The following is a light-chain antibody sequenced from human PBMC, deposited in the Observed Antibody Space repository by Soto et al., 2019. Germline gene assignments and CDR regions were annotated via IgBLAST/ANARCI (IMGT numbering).Light chain of an antibody. Sequence: QSVLTQPPSASGSPGQSVTISCTGTSSDVGGYNYVSWYQQHPGKAPKLMIYEVSKRPSGVPDRFSGSKSGNTASLTVSGLQAEDEADYYCSSYAGSNIVFGGWTKLTVL. CDR2: EVS. V-gene: IGLV2-8*01. CDR1: SSDVGGYNY. CDR3: SSYAGSNIV. J-gene: IGLJ2*01.